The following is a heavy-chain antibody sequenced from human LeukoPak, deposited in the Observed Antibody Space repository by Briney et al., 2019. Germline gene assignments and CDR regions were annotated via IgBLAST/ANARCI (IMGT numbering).Heavy chain of an antibody. CDR2: INHSGST. V-gene: IGHV4-34*01. Sequence: SETLFLTFAAYGWSFSGYYWSWIRQPPGKGLDWIGEINHSGSTNYMPSLKSRVTISVDTSKNQFSLKLSSVTATDTAVYYCARGVGVYSNYPTCYYYSYMDVWGKGTTVTVSS. CDR3: ARGVGVYSNYPTCYYYSYMDV. CDR1: GWSFSGYY. D-gene: IGHD4-11*01. J-gene: IGHJ6*03.